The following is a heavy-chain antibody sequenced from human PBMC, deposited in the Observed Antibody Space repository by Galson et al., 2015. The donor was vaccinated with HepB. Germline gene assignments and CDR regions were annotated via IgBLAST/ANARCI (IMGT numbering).Heavy chain of an antibody. V-gene: IGHV4-39*01. CDR2: IYFSGDT. Sequence: ETLSLTCTVSGGSINSSSDYWGWIRQPPGKGLEWIGSIYFSGDTYYNSSLKSRVTISGDTSKNQFPLKLTSVTAADTAVYYCARRGTTTDAFDIWGQGTVVAVSS. CDR3: ARRGTTTDAFDI. D-gene: IGHD1-26*01. CDR1: GGSINSSSDY. J-gene: IGHJ3*02.